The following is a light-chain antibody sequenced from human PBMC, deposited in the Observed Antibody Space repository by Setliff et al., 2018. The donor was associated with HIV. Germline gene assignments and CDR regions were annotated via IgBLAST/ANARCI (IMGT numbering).Light chain of an antibody. CDR3: QSYDSSLSGYV. CDR2: SFT. V-gene: IGLV1-40*01. Sequence: VLTQPPSVSGAPGQRVTISCTGSSSNIGAGFDVHWYQQFPGTAPKLLIYSFTNRPSGVPDRFSGSKSGTSASLAIAGLQAEDEADYCCQSYDSSLSGYVFGTGTKVTVL. CDR1: SSNIGAGFD. J-gene: IGLJ1*01.